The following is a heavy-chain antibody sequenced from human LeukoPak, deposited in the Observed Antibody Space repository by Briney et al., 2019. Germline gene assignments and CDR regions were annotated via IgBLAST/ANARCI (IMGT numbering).Heavy chain of an antibody. D-gene: IGHD3-16*02. CDR2: INHSGST. Sequence: PSETLSLTCAVYGGSFSGYYWSWIRQPPGKGLEWIGEINHSGSTNYNPSLKSRVTISVDTSKNQFSLKLSSVTAADTAVYYCARGGGSYDYVWGSYRSRMDVWGKGTTVTVSS. J-gene: IGHJ6*04. CDR1: GGSFSGYY. CDR3: ARGGGSYDYVWGSYRSRMDV. V-gene: IGHV4-34*01.